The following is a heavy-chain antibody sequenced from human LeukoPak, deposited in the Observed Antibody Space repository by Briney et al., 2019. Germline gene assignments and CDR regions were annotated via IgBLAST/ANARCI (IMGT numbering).Heavy chain of an antibody. CDR3: AKGYDFWSGYYQGFYYYYYMDV. V-gene: IGHV3-9*01. D-gene: IGHD3-3*01. J-gene: IGHJ6*03. CDR2: ISWNSGSI. Sequence: SLRLSCAASGFTFDDYAMHWVRQAPGKGLEWVSGISWNSGSIGYADSVKGRFTISRDNAKNSLYLQMNSLRAEDTALYYCAKGYDFWSGYYQGFYYYYYMDVWGKGTTVTVSS. CDR1: GFTFDDYA.